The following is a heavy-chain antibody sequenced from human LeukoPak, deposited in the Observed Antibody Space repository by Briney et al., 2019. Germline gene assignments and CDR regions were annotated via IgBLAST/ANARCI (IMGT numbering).Heavy chain of an antibody. CDR2: IHYTGST. J-gene: IGHJ4*02. CDR3: ARRITYGRTFDY. Sequence: SETLSLTCSVSDGSINSDSFLWGWLRQPPGKRLEWIGNIHYTGSTHYNPSLESRVIISLDTSNNQFSLRLNSVTAADTAVYYCARRITYGRTFDYWGQGILVTVSS. V-gene: IGHV4-39*07. D-gene: IGHD2-15*01. CDR1: DGSINSDSFL.